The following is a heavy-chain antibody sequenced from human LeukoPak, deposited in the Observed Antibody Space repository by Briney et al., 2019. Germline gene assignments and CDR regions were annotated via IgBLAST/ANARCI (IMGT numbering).Heavy chain of an antibody. Sequence: GASVKVSCKASGYTFTSYGISWVRQAPGQGLEWMGWINTNTGNPTYAQGFTGRSVFSLDTSVSTAYLQISSLKAEDTAVYCCARTTAICSSTSCYRWGFDYWGQGTLVTVSS. CDR2: INTNTGNP. D-gene: IGHD2-2*02. CDR1: GYTFTSYG. V-gene: IGHV7-4-1*02. J-gene: IGHJ4*02. CDR3: ARTTAICSSTSCYRWGFDY.